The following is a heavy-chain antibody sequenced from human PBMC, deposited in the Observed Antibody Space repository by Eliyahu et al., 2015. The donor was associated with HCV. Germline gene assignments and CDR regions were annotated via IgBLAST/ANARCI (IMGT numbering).Heavy chain of an antibody. V-gene: IGHV3-15*01. CDR1: GFTFVNAW. CDR2: IKSRTDGGTI. D-gene: IGHD3-10*01. Sequence: EVQLVESGGGLVKPGGSLRLSCAASGFTFVNAWMTWVRQAPGKGLEWVGRIKSRTDGGTIDYAALVKGRFTISRDDSKNTLYLLMSSLKTEDTAVYYCITDLGVTLIRGVPNYWGQGTQVTVAS. J-gene: IGHJ4*02. CDR3: ITDLGVTLIRGVPNY.